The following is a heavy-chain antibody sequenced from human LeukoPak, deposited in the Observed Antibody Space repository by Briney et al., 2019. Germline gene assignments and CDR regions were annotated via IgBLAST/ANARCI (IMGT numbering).Heavy chain of an antibody. CDR2: ITGAGSI. J-gene: IGHJ4*02. CDR1: GFTFTRHS. Sequence: GGSLRLSCAASGFTFTRHSLDWVRQAPGTGLEWVSSITGAGSIQYADSVQGRFTISRDNTQNSIFLQMNSLRAEDTAVYYCVRDVIHSYFDIWGQGILVTVSS. D-gene: IGHD2/OR15-2a*01. CDR3: VRDVIHSYFDI. V-gene: IGHV3-21*01.